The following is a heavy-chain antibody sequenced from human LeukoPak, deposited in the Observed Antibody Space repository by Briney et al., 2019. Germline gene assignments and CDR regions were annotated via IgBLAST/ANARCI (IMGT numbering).Heavy chain of an antibody. CDR3: ATDGAGFDT. Sequence: GGSLRLSCAASGFTFSSYEMNWVRQAPGKGLGWLSYINIGGTNTHYADSVKGRFTISRDNAKKSLYLEMNNLRAEDTAVYYCATDGAGFDTWGQGVLVTVSS. CDR2: INIGGTNT. CDR1: GFTFSSYE. J-gene: IGHJ5*02. V-gene: IGHV3-48*03.